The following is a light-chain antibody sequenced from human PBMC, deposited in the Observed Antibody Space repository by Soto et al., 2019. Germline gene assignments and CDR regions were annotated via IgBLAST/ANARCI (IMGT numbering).Light chain of an antibody. CDR2: DAS. V-gene: IGKV3D-20*02. J-gene: IGKJ3*01. CDR3: QQRTNWLFT. Sequence: EIVLTQSPGTLSLSPGERATLSCRTSQSVRSSHLAWYQQKPGQAPRLLIYDASKRATGIPARFGGSGSGTDFTLTISSLEPEDFAVYYCQQRTNWLFTFGPGTKVDIK. CDR1: QSVRSSH.